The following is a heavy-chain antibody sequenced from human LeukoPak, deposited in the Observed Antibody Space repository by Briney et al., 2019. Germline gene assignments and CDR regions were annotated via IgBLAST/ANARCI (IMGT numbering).Heavy chain of an antibody. V-gene: IGHV1-69*06. CDR3: ARTARGFFYWFDP. J-gene: IGHJ5*02. D-gene: IGHD2-15*01. CDR2: IIPIFGTA. Sequence: SVKVSCKVSGGTFSSYGISWVRQAPGQGLEWMGGIIPIFGTANYAQKFQGRVTITADKSTTTAYMELSSLRSEDTAVYYCARTARGFFYWFDPWGQGTLVTVSS. CDR1: GGTFSSYG.